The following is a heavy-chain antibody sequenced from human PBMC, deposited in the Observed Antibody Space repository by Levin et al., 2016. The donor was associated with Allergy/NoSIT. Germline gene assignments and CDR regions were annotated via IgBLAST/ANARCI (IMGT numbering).Heavy chain of an antibody. J-gene: IGHJ4*02. Sequence: ASVKVSCKASGYTFTTHHMHWVRQAPGQGLEWMGLKLSSGGDTIYAQRFQGRVTMTWDTSTTTGYMELNSLTSEDTAMYYCVREPIFSFHPGDCWGQGTLVTVSS. CDR3: VREPIFSFHPGDC. CDR1: GYTFTTHH. D-gene: IGHD2-2*01. V-gene: IGHV1-46*01. CDR2: KLSSGGDT.